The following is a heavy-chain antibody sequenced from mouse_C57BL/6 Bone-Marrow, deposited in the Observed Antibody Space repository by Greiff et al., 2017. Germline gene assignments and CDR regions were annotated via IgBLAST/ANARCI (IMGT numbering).Heavy chain of an antibody. Sequence: EVKLQESGPGLVKPSQSLSLTCSVTGYSITSGYYWNWIRQFPGNKLEWMGYISYDGSNNYNPSLKNRISITRDTSKNQFFLKLNSVTTEDTATYYCARDPPITTVPYWYFGVWGTGTTVTVSS. CDR1: GYSITSGYY. CDR3: ARDPPITTVPYWYFGV. J-gene: IGHJ1*03. D-gene: IGHD1-1*01. V-gene: IGHV3-6*01. CDR2: ISYDGSN.